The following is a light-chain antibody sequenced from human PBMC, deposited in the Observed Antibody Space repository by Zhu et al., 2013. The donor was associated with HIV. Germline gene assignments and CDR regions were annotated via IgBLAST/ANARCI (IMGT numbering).Light chain of an antibody. V-gene: IGKV1-16*01. J-gene: IGKJ4*01. CDR3: QQYNSNPLT. CDR1: QVIGNS. CDR2: AAS. Sequence: DIHMTQSPSSLAASIGDKVTVTCRASQVIGNSLAWFQQKPGKAPKLLIYAASNLQSGVPSSFSGSGSGTDFTLTISSLQPDDFATYYCQQYNSNPLTFGGGTRVEI.